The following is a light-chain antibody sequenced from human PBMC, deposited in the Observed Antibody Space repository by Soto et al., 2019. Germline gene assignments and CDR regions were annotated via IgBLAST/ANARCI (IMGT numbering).Light chain of an antibody. Sequence: SYELTQPLSVSVALGQTARITCGGTNIGIRNVHWYQQKPDQAPVLVIYRDSDRPSGIPERFSGSNSGNTATLTISRAQAGEEADFFCQVWDSSTVSFGRGTKLTVL. CDR2: RDS. CDR1: NIGIRN. V-gene: IGLV3-9*01. CDR3: QVWDSSTVS. J-gene: IGLJ2*01.